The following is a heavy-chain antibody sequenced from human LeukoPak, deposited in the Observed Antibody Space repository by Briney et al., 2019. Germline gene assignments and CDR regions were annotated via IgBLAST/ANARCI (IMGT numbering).Heavy chain of an antibody. J-gene: IGHJ3*02. Sequence: PSETLSLTCTVSGDSISSYYWSWIRQPPGKGLECIGYIYYTGSTKYNPSLKSRVTISLDTSKKQFSLKLTSVTAADTAVYSCARTRRGYTYGFRSRELLKAFDIWGQGTVVTVSS. CDR1: GDSISSYY. CDR2: IYYTGST. CDR3: ARTRRGYTYGFRSRELLKAFDI. V-gene: IGHV4-59*01. D-gene: IGHD5-18*01.